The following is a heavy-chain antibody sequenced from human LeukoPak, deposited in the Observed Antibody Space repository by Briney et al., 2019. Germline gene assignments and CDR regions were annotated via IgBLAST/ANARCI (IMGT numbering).Heavy chain of an antibody. D-gene: IGHD6-19*01. J-gene: IGHJ5*02. CDR1: GFTFSSYD. CDR3: ARAKAVAGTGGDNWFDP. CDR2: ISSNGGKT. Sequence: GGSLRLSCAASGFTFSSYDMHWVRQAPGKGLEYVSTISSNGGKTNYANSVKGRFTISRDNSKNTLYLQMGSLRADDVAVYYCARAKAVAGTGGDNWFDPWGQGTLVTVSS. V-gene: IGHV3-64*01.